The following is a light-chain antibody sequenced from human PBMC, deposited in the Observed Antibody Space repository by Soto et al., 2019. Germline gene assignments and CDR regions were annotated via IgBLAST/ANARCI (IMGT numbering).Light chain of an antibody. CDR2: AAS. Sequence: DIQMTQSPSSLSASVGDRVTITCRASQSISSYLNWYQQKPGKAPKLLIYAASSLQSGVPSRFSGSGSSTDFTLSISSLLPEDFATYRCQQSYSTPQVTFGPGTKVDIQ. CDR1: QSISSY. J-gene: IGKJ3*01. CDR3: QQSYSTPQVT. V-gene: IGKV1-39*01.